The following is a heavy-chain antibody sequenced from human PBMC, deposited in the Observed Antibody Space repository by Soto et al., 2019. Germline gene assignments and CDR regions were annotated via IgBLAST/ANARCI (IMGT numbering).Heavy chain of an antibody. CDR2: IYYSGST. CDR1: GVSISSYY. D-gene: IGHD2-15*01. CDR3: ARHVSDHIVVVVAALDAFDI. V-gene: IGHV4-59*08. J-gene: IGHJ3*02. Sequence: ASETLSLTCTVSGVSISSYYWSWIRQPPGKGLEWIGYIYYSGSTNYNPSLKSRVTISVDTSKNQFSLKLSSVTAADTAVYYCARHVSDHIVVVVAALDAFDIWGQGTMVTVSS.